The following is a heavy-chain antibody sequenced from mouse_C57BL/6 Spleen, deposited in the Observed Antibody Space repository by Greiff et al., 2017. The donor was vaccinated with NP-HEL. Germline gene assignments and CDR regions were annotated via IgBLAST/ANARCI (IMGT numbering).Heavy chain of an antibody. CDR3: AREEGTTVVPFDY. V-gene: IGHV1-64*01. J-gene: IGHJ2*01. CDR1: GYTFTSYW. Sequence: QVQLQQPGAELVKPGASVKLSCKASGYTFTSYWMHWVKQRPGQGLEWIGMIHPNSGSTNYNEKFKSKATLTVDKSSSTAYMQLSSLTSEDSAVYYGAREEGTTVVPFDYWGQGTTLTVSS. CDR2: IHPNSGST. D-gene: IGHD1-1*01.